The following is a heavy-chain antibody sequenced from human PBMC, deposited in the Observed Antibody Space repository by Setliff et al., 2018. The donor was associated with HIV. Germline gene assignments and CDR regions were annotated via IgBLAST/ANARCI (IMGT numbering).Heavy chain of an antibody. J-gene: IGHJ3*02. CDR3: ARATVLRYFDWFSRPGANAFDI. V-gene: IGHV3-20*04. D-gene: IGHD3-9*01. CDR1: GFTFDDYG. Sequence: GSLRLSCAASGFTFDDYGMSWVRQAPGKGLEWVSGINWNGGSTGYADSVKGRFTISRDNAKNSLYLQMNSLRAEDTALYYCARATVLRYFDWFSRPGANAFDIWGQGTMVTVSS. CDR2: INWNGGST.